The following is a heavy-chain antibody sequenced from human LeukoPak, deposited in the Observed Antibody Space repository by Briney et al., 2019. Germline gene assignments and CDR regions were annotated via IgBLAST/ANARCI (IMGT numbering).Heavy chain of an antibody. D-gene: IGHD5-12*01. CDR2: ISSSSSTI. J-gene: IGHJ4*02. V-gene: IGHV3-48*01. CDR3: ARDGVGLRGDDFDY. CDR1: GFTFSSYS. Sequence: GSLRLSCAASGFTFSSYSMDWVRQAPGKGLEWVSYISSSSSTIYYADSVKGRFTISRDNAKNSLYLQMNSLRAEDTAVYYCARDGVGLRGDDFDYWGQGTLVTVSS.